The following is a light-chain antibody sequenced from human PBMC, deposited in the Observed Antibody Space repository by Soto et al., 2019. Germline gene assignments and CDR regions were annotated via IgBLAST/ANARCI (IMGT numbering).Light chain of an antibody. J-gene: IGKJ5*01. CDR3: QQLKSYPFT. V-gene: IGKV1-13*02. Sequence: AIQLTQSPSSLSASVGDRVSITCRASQGISSALAWYQHKPGKPPKILIYDASSLQSGVPSRFSGSESGTECTLTISILQPEDFATYYCQQLKSYPFTFGQGTRLEIK. CDR2: DAS. CDR1: QGISSA.